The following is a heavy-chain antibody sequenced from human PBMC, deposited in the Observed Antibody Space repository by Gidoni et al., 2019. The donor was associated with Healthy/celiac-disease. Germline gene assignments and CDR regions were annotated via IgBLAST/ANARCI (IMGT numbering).Heavy chain of an antibody. V-gene: IGHV4-38-2*02. D-gene: IGHD3-3*01. CDR1: GYSISRGYY. CDR3: AREYYDFWSGHNNWFDP. CDR2: IYHSGST. Sequence: QVQLQESGPGLVKPSETLSLPCTVSGYSISRGYYWGWIRQPPGKGLEWIGSIYHSGSTYYNPSLKSRVTISVDTSKNQFSLKLSSVTAADTAVYYCAREYYDFWSGHNNWFDPWGQGTLVTVSS. J-gene: IGHJ5*02.